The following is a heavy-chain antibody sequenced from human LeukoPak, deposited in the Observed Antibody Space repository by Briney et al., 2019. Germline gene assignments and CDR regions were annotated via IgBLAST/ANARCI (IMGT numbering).Heavy chain of an antibody. CDR2: INHSGST. CDR3: ARGLLITMVRGVRRFDP. Sequence: SETLSLTCTVCGYSISSGYYWGWIRQPPGKGLEWIGEINHSGSTNYNPSLKSRVTISVDTSKNQFSLKLSSVTAADTAVYYCARGLLITMVRGVRRFDPWGQGTLVTVSS. CDR1: GYSISSGYY. J-gene: IGHJ5*02. V-gene: IGHV4-38-2*02. D-gene: IGHD3-10*01.